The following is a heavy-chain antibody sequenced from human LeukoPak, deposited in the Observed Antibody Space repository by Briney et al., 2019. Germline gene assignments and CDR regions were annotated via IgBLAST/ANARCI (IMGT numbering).Heavy chain of an antibody. CDR1: GFRFTDYS. CDR3: VKDRPCETCMPMDA. V-gene: IGHV3-23*01. D-gene: IGHD2-2*01. J-gene: IGHJ6*02. Sequence: GGSLRLSCAASGFRFTDYSMSWVRQAPGKGLEWVAGLGRSGEYKYYADSVKGRFTISRDNSKDTVSLQMNSLRAEDSAIYFCVKDRPCETCMPMDAWGQGATVTVSS. CDR2: LGRSGEYK.